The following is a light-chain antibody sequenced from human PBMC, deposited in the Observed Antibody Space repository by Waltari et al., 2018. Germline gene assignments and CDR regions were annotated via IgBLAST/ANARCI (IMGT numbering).Light chain of an antibody. J-gene: IGKJ1*01. V-gene: IGKV1-5*03. CDR2: QAS. CDR3: QQYNIYSGT. CDR1: QSVNTW. Sequence: DIQMTQSPSTLSASVGDRVTITCRASQSVNTWLAWYQQKPGKAPKLLIYQASVLQSGVPPRFSGSGIVTDFTLTINSLQPDDFATYYCQQYNIYSGTFGQGTTV.